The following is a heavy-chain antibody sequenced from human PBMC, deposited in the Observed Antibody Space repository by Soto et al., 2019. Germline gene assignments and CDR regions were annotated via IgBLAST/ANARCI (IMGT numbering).Heavy chain of an antibody. V-gene: IGHV3-64*01. Sequence: PGGSLRLSCAASGFTFSSYAMHWVRQAPGKGLEYVSAISSNGGSTYYANSVKGRFTISRDNSKNTLYLQMGSLRAEDMAVYYCARPHMVRGVTDYYYYYMDVWGKGTTVTVSS. CDR3: ARPHMVRGVTDYYYYYMDV. J-gene: IGHJ6*03. CDR2: ISSNGGST. CDR1: GFTFSSYA. D-gene: IGHD3-10*01.